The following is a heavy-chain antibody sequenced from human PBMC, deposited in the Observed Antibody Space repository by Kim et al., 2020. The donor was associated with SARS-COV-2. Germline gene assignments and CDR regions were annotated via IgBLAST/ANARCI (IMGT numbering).Heavy chain of an antibody. J-gene: IGHJ6*02. CDR3: ARDPPPFHYDYVWGSYHAYGMDV. D-gene: IGHD3-16*01. CDR2: IWYDGSNK. Sequence: GGSLRLSCAASGFTFSSYGMHWVRQAPGKGLEWVAVIWYDGSNKYYADSVKGRFTISRDNSKNTLYLQMNSLRAEDTAVYYCARDPPPFHYDYVWGSYHAYGMDVWGQGTTVTVSS. V-gene: IGHV3-33*01. CDR1: GFTFSSYG.